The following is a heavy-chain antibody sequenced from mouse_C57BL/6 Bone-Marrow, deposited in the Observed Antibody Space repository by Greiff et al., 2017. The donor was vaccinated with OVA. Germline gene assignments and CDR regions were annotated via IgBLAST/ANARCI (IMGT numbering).Heavy chain of an antibody. Sequence: QVRLQQSGTELVKPGASVKLSCKASGYTFTSYWMHWVKQRPGQGLEWIGNINPSNGGTNYNEKFKSKATLTVDKSSSTAYMQLSSLTSEDSAVYYCASEYYGSSLWYFDVWGTGTTVTVSS. CDR1: GYTFTSYW. J-gene: IGHJ1*03. CDR3: ASEYYGSSLWYFDV. CDR2: INPSNGGT. D-gene: IGHD1-1*01. V-gene: IGHV1-53*01.